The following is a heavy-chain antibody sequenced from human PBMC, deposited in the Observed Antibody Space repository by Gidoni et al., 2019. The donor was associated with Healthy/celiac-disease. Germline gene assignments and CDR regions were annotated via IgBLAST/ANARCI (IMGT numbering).Heavy chain of an antibody. CDR2: INPNSGGT. CDR3: ARSLSSSWLSFDP. V-gene: IGHV1-2*02. J-gene: IGHJ5*02. Sequence: QVQLVQSGAEVKKPGSSVKVSCKASGYTFTGYYMHWVQQAPGQGLEWMGWINPNSGGTNYAQKFQGRVTMTRDTSISTAYMELSRLRSDDTAVYYCARSLSSSWLSFDPWGQGTLVTVSS. D-gene: IGHD6-13*01. CDR1: GYTFTGYY.